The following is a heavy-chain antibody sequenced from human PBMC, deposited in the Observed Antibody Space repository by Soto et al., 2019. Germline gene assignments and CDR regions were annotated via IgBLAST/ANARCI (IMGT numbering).Heavy chain of an antibody. J-gene: IGHJ5*02. CDR2: INHSGST. CDR3: ARVPTYYQDSIGYQPFHP. CDR1: GGSFSGYY. D-gene: IGHD3-22*01. V-gene: IGHV4-34*09. Sequence: PSETLSLTCAVYGGSFSGYYWSWIRQPPGKGLEWIGEINHSGSTNYNPSLKSRIAISVDTSKSLFSLKLTSVSAADTAVYYCARVPTYYQDSIGYQPFHPWGQGTLVTVSS.